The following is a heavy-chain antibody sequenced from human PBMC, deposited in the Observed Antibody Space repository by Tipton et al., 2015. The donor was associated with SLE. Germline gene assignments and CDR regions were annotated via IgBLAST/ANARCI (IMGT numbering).Heavy chain of an antibody. D-gene: IGHD1-26*01. CDR1: GGSISSGDYY. V-gene: IGHV4-30-4*01. Sequence: TLSLTCTVSGGSISSGDYYWSWIRQPPGKGLEWIGYIYYSGSTYYNPSLKSRITISVDTSKNQFSLKLNSVTAADTAVYYCARDFKGIVADYFDYWGQGTLVTVSS. CDR3: ARDFKGIVADYFDY. CDR2: IYYSGST. J-gene: IGHJ4*02.